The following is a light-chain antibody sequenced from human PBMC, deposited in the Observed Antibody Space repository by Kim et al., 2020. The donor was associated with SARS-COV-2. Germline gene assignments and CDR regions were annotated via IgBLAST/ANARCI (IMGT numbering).Light chain of an antibody. CDR2: GNS. J-gene: IGLJ2*01. CDR3: QSYDSSLSGVV. CDR1: SANIGAGYD. V-gene: IGLV1-40*01. Sequence: QGVTNSCPGSSANIGAGYDVHWYQQLPGTAPKLLIYGNSNRPSGVPDRFSGSKSGTSASLAITGLQAEDEADYYCQSYDSSLSGVVFGGGTQLTVL.